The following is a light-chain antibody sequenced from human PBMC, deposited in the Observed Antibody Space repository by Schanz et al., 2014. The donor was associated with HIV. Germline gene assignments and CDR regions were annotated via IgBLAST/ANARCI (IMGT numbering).Light chain of an antibody. CDR2: GNN. J-gene: IGLJ2*01. CDR3: ATWDVGLQGRV. V-gene: IGLV1-40*01. CDR1: SSNIGAGYD. Sequence: QSVLTQPPSVSGAPGQRVTISCTGSSSNIGAGYDVHWYQQLPGTAPKLLIYGNNNRPSGVPDRFSGSKSGTSASLAITGLQSEDEADYYCATWDVGLQGRVFGGGTQLTVL.